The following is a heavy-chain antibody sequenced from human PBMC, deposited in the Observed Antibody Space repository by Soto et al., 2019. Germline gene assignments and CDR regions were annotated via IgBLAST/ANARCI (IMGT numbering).Heavy chain of an antibody. CDR3: ARGWEATFGVVPFPRNYGMDV. J-gene: IGHJ6*02. CDR2: INHSGST. CDR1: GGSFSGYY. Sequence: PSETLSLTCALYGGSFSGYYWSWIRQPPGKGLEWIGEINHSGSTNYNPSLKSRVTISVDTSKNQFSLKLSSVNAADTAVYYCARGWEATFGVVPFPRNYGMDVWGQGTTVTVSS. V-gene: IGHV4-34*01. D-gene: IGHD3-3*01.